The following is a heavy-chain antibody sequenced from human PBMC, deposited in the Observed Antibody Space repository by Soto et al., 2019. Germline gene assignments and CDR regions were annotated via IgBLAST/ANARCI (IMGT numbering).Heavy chain of an antibody. CDR3: ARESEDLTSNFDY. Sequence: RRLSCAASGFTFTRYSMNWVRQAPGKGLEWVSSISSTTNYIYYGDSMKGRFTISRDNAKNSLYLEMNSLRAEDTAVYYCARESEDLTSNFDYWGQGTLVTVSS. J-gene: IGHJ4*02. CDR1: GFTFTRYS. CDR2: ISSTTNYI. V-gene: IGHV3-21*06.